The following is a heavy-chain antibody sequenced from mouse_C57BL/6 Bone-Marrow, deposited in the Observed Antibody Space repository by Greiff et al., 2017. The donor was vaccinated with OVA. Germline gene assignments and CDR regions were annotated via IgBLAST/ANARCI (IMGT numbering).Heavy chain of an antibody. Sequence: VQLQESGPELVKPGASVKISCKASGYSFTSYYIHWVKQRPGQGLEWIGWIYPGSGNTKYNEKFKGKATLTADTSSSTAYMQLSSLTSEDSAVHYCARLITTVVPYYFDYWGQGTTLTVSS. J-gene: IGHJ2*01. CDR2: IYPGSGNT. CDR1: GYSFTSYY. CDR3: ARLITTVVPYYFDY. D-gene: IGHD1-1*01. V-gene: IGHV1-66*01.